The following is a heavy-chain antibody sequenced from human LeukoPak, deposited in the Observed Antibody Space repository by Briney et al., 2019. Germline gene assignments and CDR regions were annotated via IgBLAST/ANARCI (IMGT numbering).Heavy chain of an antibody. CDR3: ARDNSSGWYRRVYYFDY. CDR1: GDSISTDDYY. D-gene: IGHD6-19*01. J-gene: IGHJ4*02. CDR2: IYHSGST. Sequence: PSETLSLTCTVSGDSISTDDYYWSWIRQPAGKGLEWIGEIYHSGSTNYNPSLKSRVTISVDKSKNQFSLKLSSVTAADTAVYYCARDNSSGWYRRVYYFDYWGQGTLVTVSS. V-gene: IGHV4-61*10.